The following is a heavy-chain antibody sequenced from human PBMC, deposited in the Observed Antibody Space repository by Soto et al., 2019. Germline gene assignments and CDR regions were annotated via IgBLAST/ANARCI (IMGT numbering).Heavy chain of an antibody. V-gene: IGHV4-31*03. CDR2: IYYSGST. CDR1: GGSISSGGYY. D-gene: IGHD2-2*01. Sequence: SETLSLTCTGSGGSISSGGYYWSWIRQHPGKGLEWIGYIYYSGSTYYNPSLKSRVTISVDTSKNQFSLKLSSVTAADTAVYYCARDAPVRYCSSTSPTCSYYFDYWGQGTLVTVSS. J-gene: IGHJ4*02. CDR3: ARDAPVRYCSSTSPTCSYYFDY.